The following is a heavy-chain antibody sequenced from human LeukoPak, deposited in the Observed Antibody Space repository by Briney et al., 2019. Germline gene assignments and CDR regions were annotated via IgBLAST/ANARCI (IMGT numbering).Heavy chain of an antibody. J-gene: IGHJ4*02. CDR3: ARVTASSGWYPNYFDY. Sequence: ASVKVSCKASGYTFTSYGISWVRQAPGQGLEWMGWISAYNGNTNYAQKVQGRVTMTTDTSTSTVYMELRSLRSDDTAVYYCARVTASSGWYPNYFDYWGQGTLVTVSS. CDR2: ISAYNGNT. D-gene: IGHD6-19*01. CDR1: GYTFTSYG. V-gene: IGHV1-18*01.